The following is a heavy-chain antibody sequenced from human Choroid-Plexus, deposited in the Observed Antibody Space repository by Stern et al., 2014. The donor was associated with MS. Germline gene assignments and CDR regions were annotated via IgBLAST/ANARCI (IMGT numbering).Heavy chain of an antibody. CDR1: GFSFSSFG. CDR3: AKDRQYLTFFFDF. Sequence: VHLVESGGGVVQPGRPLRLSCAASGFSFSSFGMHWVRQAPGKGLEWVALISYDGSKDYADSVKGPFANSRYNPKNTLYLQMNSLRAEDTAVYYCAKDRQYLTFFFDFWGQGSLVTVSS. V-gene: IGHV3-30*18. CDR2: ISYDGSK. D-gene: IGHD2/OR15-2a*01. J-gene: IGHJ4*02.